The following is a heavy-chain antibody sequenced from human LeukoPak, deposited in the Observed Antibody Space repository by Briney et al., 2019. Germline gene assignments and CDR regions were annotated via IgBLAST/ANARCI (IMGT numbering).Heavy chain of an antibody. CDR2: IYTSGST. V-gene: IGHV4-4*09. J-gene: IGHJ4*02. D-gene: IGHD3-22*01. CDR3: ARSATDYYDSSGYPKGFDY. CDR1: GGSISSYY. Sequence: SETLSLTCTVSGGSISSYYWSWIRQPPGKGLEWIGYIYTSGSTNYNPSLKSRVTISVDTSKNQFSLKLSSVTAADTAVYYCARSATDYYDSSGYPKGFDYWGQGTVVTVSS.